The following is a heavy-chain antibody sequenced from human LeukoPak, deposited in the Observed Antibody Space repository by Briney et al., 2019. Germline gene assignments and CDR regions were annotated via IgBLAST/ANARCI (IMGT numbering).Heavy chain of an antibody. D-gene: IGHD4-17*01. J-gene: IGHJ5*02. CDR3: AKAGDYGDYGVGWFDP. CDR2: ISSSSSYI. CDR1: GFTFSSYT. Sequence: GGSLRLSCAASGFTFSSYTMNWVRQAPGKGLEWVSSISSSSSYIYYADSVKGRFTISRDNAKNSLYLQMNSLRAEDTALYYCAKAGDYGDYGVGWFDPWGQGTLVTVSS. V-gene: IGHV3-21*04.